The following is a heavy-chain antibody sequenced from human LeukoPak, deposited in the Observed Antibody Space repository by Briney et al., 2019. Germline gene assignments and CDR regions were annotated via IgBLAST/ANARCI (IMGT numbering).Heavy chain of an antibody. Sequence: SETLSLTCTVSGGSINSYYWSWLRQSAGKGLEWIGRIDTRGRSTYNPSLDSRVTMSMDTSKNQFSLKLTSVTAADTAMYYCARDSPSYYYDSSGYYFDSWGQGTLVTVSS. J-gene: IGHJ4*02. CDR2: IDTRGRS. V-gene: IGHV4-4*07. D-gene: IGHD3-22*01. CDR3: ARDSPSYYYDSSGYYFDS. CDR1: GGSINSYY.